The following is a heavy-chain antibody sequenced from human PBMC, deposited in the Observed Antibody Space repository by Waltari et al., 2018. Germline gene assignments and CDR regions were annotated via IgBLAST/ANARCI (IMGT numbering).Heavy chain of an antibody. CDR2: ISGSGGST. CDR1: GFTFSSHA. J-gene: IGHJ4*02. D-gene: IGHD3-10*01. Sequence: EVQLLESGGGLVQPGGSLRLSCAASGFTFSSHAMSWVRQAPGKGLEWVSAISGSGGSTYYADSVKGRFTISRDNSKNTLYLQMNSLRAEDTAVYYCAKQPTKSVLLGTIDYWGQGTLVTVSS. CDR3: AKQPTKSVLLGTIDY. V-gene: IGHV3-23*01.